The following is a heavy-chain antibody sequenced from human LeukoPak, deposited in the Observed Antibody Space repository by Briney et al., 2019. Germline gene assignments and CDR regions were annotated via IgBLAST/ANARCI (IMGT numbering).Heavy chain of an antibody. CDR1: GFPFSGNA. Sequence: PGGSLRLSCTASGFPFSGNAMHWVRQAPGKGLEWVGVIFYDGNTVHYADSVKGRFTISRDNSKNTLYLQMNSLGTDDTAVYYCAREAEWELPDYWGQGTLVIVSS. V-gene: IGHV3-30-3*01. CDR2: IFYDGNTV. J-gene: IGHJ4*02. D-gene: IGHD1-26*01. CDR3: AREAEWELPDY.